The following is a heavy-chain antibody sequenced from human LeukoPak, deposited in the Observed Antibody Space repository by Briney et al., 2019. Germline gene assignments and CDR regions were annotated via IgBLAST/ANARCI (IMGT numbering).Heavy chain of an antibody. CDR3: ARDSSVGVVPDY. D-gene: IGHD2-2*01. CDR2: ISSSSSYI. J-gene: IGHJ4*02. CDR1: GFTFSSYA. Sequence: GGSLRISCAASGFTFSSYALNWVRQAPGKALAWVSSISSSSSYIYCADSVKGRFTISRDNAKNSLYLQMNSLRAEDTAVYYCARDSSVGVVPDYWGQGTLVTVSS. V-gene: IGHV3-21*01.